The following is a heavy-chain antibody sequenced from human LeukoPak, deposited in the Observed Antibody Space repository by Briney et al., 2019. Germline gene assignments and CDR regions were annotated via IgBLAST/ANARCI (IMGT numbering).Heavy chain of an antibody. CDR1: GGTFSSYA. CDR2: IIPIFGTA. V-gene: IGHV1-69*01. D-gene: IGHD5-12*01. Sequence: SVKVSCKASGGTFSSYAISWVRQAPGQGLEWMGGIIPIFGTANYARKFQGRVTITADESTSTAYMELSSLRSEDTAVYYCARGGGYDYYYYYMDVWGKGTTVTVSS. J-gene: IGHJ6*03. CDR3: ARGGGYDYYYYYMDV.